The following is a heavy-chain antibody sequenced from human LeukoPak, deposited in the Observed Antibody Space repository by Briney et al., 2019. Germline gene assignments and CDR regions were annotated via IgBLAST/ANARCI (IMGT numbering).Heavy chain of an antibody. V-gene: IGHV4-39*01. CDR2: VSYSGWT. J-gene: IGHJ6*02. Sequence: SETLSLTCSVSGGSISDRDNLWDWIRQPPGKGLEWVGSVSYSGWTYYSPSLKSRVSISVDSSKNQFSLKVRSVTAADTALYYCGRRGTYSPAGLDVWGQGTTVTVSS. CDR1: GGSISDRDNL. D-gene: IGHD2-21*01. CDR3: GRRGTYSPAGLDV.